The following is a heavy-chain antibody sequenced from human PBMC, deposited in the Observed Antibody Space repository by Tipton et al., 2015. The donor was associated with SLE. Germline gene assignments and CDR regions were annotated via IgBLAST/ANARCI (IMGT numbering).Heavy chain of an antibody. CDR1: GGSISSGSYY. Sequence: TLSLTCTVSGGSISSGSYYWSWIRQPAGKGLEWIGRIYTSGSTNYNPSLKSRVTISVDTSKNQFSLKLSSVTAADTAVYYCAREGGSCLFQHWGQGTLVTVSS. CDR2: IYTSGST. V-gene: IGHV4-61*02. D-gene: IGHD2-2*01. J-gene: IGHJ1*01. CDR3: AREGGSCLFQH.